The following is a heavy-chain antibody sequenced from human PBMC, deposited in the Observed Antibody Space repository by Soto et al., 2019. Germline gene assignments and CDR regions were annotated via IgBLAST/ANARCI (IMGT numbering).Heavy chain of an antibody. CDR3: ARRWSSWYGSYYYYGMDV. D-gene: IGHD6-13*01. V-gene: IGHV4-39*01. J-gene: IGHJ6*02. Sequence: PSETLSLTCTASGGSISSSSYYWGWIRQPPGKGLEWIGSIYYSGSTYYNPSLKSRVTISVDTSKNQFSLKLSSVTAADTAVYYCARRWSSWYGSYYYYGMDVWGQGTTVTVSS. CDR2: IYYSGST. CDR1: GGSISSSSYY.